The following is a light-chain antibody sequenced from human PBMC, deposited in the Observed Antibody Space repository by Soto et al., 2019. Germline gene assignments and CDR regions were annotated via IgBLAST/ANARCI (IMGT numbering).Light chain of an antibody. CDR1: SSDVGGYNY. Sequence: QSVLTQPASVSGSPGQSITISCTGTSSDVGGYNYVSWYQQHPGKAPKLMIYDVSNRPSGVSNLFSGSKSGNTASLTISGIQAEDEADYYCSSYTSSRTELFGGGTKLTVL. CDR2: DVS. J-gene: IGLJ2*01. CDR3: SSYTSSRTEL. V-gene: IGLV2-14*01.